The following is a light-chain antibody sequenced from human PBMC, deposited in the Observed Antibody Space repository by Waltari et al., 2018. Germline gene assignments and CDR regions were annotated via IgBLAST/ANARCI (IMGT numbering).Light chain of an antibody. Sequence: QSVLTQPPSASGTPGQRVTISCSGSSSNIGSNTVNWYQQLPGTAPKLLIYRNNQRPSVVPDRFSGSKSGTSASLAISGLQSEDEADYYCAAWDDSLNGVFGTGTKVTVL. CDR3: AAWDDSLNGV. CDR1: SSNIGSNT. V-gene: IGLV1-44*01. J-gene: IGLJ1*01. CDR2: RNN.